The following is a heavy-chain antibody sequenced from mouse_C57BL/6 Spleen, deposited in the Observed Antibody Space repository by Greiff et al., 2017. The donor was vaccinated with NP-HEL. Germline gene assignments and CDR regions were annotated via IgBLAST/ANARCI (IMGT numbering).Heavy chain of an antibody. D-gene: IGHD2-1*01. V-gene: IGHV5-17*01. CDR1: GFTFSDYG. CDR2: ISSGSSTI. Sequence: DVMLVESGGGLVKPGGSLKLSCAASGFTFSDYGMHWVRQAPEKGLEWVAYISSGSSTIYYADTVKGRFTISRDHAKNTLFLQMTSLRSEETAMYYCARRVYSYAMDYWGQGTSVTVSS. CDR3: ARRVYSYAMDY. J-gene: IGHJ4*01.